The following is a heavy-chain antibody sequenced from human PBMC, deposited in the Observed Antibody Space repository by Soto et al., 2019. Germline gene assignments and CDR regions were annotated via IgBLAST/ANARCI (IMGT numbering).Heavy chain of an antibody. V-gene: IGHV3-30*18. CDR1: GFTFSSYG. CDR2: ISYDGSNK. D-gene: IGHD3-22*01. CDR3: AKDDDSSSYFLDY. J-gene: IGHJ4*02. Sequence: QPGGSLRLSCAASGFTFSSYGMHWVRQAPGKGLEWVAVISYDGSNKYYADSVKGRFTISRDNSKNTLYLQMNSLRAEDTAVYYFAKDDDSSSYFLDYWGQGTLVTVSS.